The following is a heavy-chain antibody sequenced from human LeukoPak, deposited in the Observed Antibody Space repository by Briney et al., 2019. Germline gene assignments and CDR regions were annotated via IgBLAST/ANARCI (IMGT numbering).Heavy chain of an antibody. Sequence: GGSLRLSCAASGFTFSSYSMNWVRQAPGKGLEWVSSISSSSSYIYYADSVKGRFTISRDNAKNSLYLQMNSLRAEDTAVYYCARPVGDSSSWSMGLDYWGQGTLVTVSS. CDR2: ISSSSSYI. CDR3: ARPVGDSSSWSMGLDY. CDR1: GFTFSSYS. V-gene: IGHV3-21*01. D-gene: IGHD6-13*01. J-gene: IGHJ4*02.